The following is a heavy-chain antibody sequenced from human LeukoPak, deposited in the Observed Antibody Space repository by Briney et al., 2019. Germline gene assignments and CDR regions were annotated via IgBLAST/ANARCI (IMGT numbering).Heavy chain of an antibody. CDR1: GYTFTGYY. Sequence: ASVKVSCKASGYTFTGYYMHWVRQPPGQGLEWMGWINPNSGGTNYAQKFQGRVTMTRDTSISTAYMELSRLRSDDTAVYYCASYSSSHNTEVFDYWGQGTLVTVSS. CDR2: INPNSGGT. D-gene: IGHD6-13*01. V-gene: IGHV1-2*02. CDR3: ASYSSSHNTEVFDY. J-gene: IGHJ4*02.